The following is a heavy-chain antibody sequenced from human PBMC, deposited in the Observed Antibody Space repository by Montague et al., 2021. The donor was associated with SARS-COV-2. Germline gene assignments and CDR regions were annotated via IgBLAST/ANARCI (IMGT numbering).Heavy chain of an antibody. D-gene: IGHD6-13*01. CDR1: GSSISSGGYY. Sequence: TLSLTYIVSGSSISSGGYYWSWIRQHPGKGLEWIGYIYYSGSTYYXPSLKSRLSISLDTSKNHFSLRLSSVTAADTAVYYCARSESPSYSSSPFDYWGQGTLVTVSS. V-gene: IGHV4-31*03. CDR3: ARSESPSYSSSPFDY. J-gene: IGHJ4*02. CDR2: IYYSGST.